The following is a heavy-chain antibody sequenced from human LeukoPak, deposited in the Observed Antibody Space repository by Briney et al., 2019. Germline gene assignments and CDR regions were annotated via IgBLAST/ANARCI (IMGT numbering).Heavy chain of an antibody. Sequence: SETLSLTCTVSGGSISSSSYYWGWIRQPPGKGLEWIGSIYYSGSTYYNPSLKSRVTISVDTSKNQFSLKLSSVTAADTAVYYCARRGGSPLGAFDIWGQGTMVTVSS. CDR2: IYYSGST. D-gene: IGHD1-26*01. CDR1: GGSISSSSYY. CDR3: ARRGGSPLGAFDI. V-gene: IGHV4-39*07. J-gene: IGHJ3*02.